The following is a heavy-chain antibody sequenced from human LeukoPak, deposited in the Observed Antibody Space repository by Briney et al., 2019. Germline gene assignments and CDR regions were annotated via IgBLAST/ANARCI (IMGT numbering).Heavy chain of an antibody. CDR1: GVSISSYY. V-gene: IGHV4-59*01. CDR2: IFYRGST. D-gene: IGHD3-16*01. J-gene: IGHJ4*02. CDR3: ARSAFGDYSFDY. Sequence: KTSETLSLTCTVSGVSISSYYWSWIRQPPGKGLEWIGYIFYRGSTNSNPSLKSRVTISVNTSKNQFFLKLRSVTAADTAVYYCARSAFGDYSFDYWGQGIRVTVPS.